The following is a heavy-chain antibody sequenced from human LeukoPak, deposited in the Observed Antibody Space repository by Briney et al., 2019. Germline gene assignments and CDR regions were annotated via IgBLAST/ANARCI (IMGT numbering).Heavy chain of an antibody. J-gene: IGHJ5*02. Sequence: SGGSLRLSCAASGFAFNFYAMTWVRQAPGKRLQWVSTINASGGNTYYAESVRGRFTISRDNSKDTLYLQLNSLTADDTAIYYCAKPISGGLAVSADWFDPWGQGTLVAVSS. CDR3: AKPISGGLAVSADWFDP. CDR1: GFAFNFYA. D-gene: IGHD6-19*01. CDR2: INASGGNT. V-gene: IGHV3-23*01.